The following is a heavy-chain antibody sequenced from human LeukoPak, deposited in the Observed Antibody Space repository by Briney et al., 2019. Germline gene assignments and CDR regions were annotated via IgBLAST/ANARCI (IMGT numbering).Heavy chain of an antibody. Sequence: GESLKISCKASGYSFTNYWIGWVRQMPGKGLEWMGIIYPGDSDTTYSPSFQGQVTISADKSISTVYLQWSSLKASGTAMYYCARQDGLGIYYFDSWGQGTLVTVSS. V-gene: IGHV5-51*01. CDR3: ARQDGLGIYYFDS. J-gene: IGHJ4*02. CDR1: GYSFTNYW. D-gene: IGHD3-10*01. CDR2: IYPGDSDT.